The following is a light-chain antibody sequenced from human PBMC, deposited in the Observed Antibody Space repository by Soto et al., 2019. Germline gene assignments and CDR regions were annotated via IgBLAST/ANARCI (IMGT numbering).Light chain of an antibody. Sequence: EIVLTQSPGTLSLSPGERATLSCRASQSVTGSYLAWYQQKPGQAPRLLIYGASIRATGIPDRFSGSGSGTDFTLTISRLEPEDFAVYYCQQYGSSPPKTFGQGTKVEIK. CDR2: GAS. CDR1: QSVTGSY. J-gene: IGKJ1*01. V-gene: IGKV3-20*01. CDR3: QQYGSSPPKT.